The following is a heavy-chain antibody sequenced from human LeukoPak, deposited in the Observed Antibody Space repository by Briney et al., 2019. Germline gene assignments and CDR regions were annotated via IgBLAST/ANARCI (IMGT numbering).Heavy chain of an antibody. Sequence: GRSLRLSCAASGFTFSSYAIHWVRQAPGKGLEWVAVISNDGSKKYYADSVKGRFTFSRDNSKNTLYLQMNSLRAEDTAVYYCAKEIPYTATDHWGQGTLDTVSS. J-gene: IGHJ4*02. CDR1: GFTFSSYA. D-gene: IGHD5-18*01. CDR2: ISNDGSKK. V-gene: IGHV3-30-3*01. CDR3: AKEIPYTATDH.